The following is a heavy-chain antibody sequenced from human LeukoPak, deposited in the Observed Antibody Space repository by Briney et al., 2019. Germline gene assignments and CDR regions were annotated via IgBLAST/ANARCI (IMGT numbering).Heavy chain of an antibody. CDR1: GGSISSYY. D-gene: IGHD6-13*01. CDR3: ARHARAAAGNYDY. Sequence: PSETLSLTCTVSGGSISSYYWGWIRQPPGKGLEWIGYIYYSGSTNYNPSLKSRVTISVDTSKNQFSLKLSSVTAADTAVYYCARHARAAAGNYDYWGQGTLVTVSS. V-gene: IGHV4-59*08. CDR2: IYYSGST. J-gene: IGHJ4*02.